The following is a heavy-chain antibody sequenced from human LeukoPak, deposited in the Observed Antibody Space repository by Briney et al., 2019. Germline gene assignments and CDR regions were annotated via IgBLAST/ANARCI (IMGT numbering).Heavy chain of an antibody. D-gene: IGHD3-22*01. V-gene: IGHV4-59*01. CDR2: IYYSGST. Sequence: PSETLSLTCTVSGGSISSYYWSWIRQPSGKGLEWIGYIYYSGSTNYNPSLKSRVTISVDTSKNQFSLKLSSVTAADTAVYYCARSQWLRGFDYWGQGTLVTVSS. CDR1: GGSISSYY. J-gene: IGHJ4*02. CDR3: ARSQWLRGFDY.